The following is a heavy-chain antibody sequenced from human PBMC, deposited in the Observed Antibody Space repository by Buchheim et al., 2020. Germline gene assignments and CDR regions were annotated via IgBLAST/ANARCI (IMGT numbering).Heavy chain of an antibody. CDR3: AAGDPLDY. D-gene: IGHD7-27*01. CDR2: IWHDGNNK. CDR1: GFSFSNYG. Sequence: QVQLVESGGGVVQPGRSLRLSCAASGFSFSNYGMHWVRQAPGKGLEWVAIIWHDGNNKYYADSVKGRFTISRDNSKNTRCLQMNSLRAEDTAVYYCAAGDPLDYWGQGAL. V-gene: IGHV3-33*01. J-gene: IGHJ4*02.